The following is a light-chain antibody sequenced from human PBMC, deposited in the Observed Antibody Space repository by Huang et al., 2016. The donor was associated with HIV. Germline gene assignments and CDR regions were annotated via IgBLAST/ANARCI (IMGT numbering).Light chain of an antibody. CDR3: QQYYSSPQT. CDR2: WAS. Sequence: DIVMTQFPDSLAVSLGERATIHCKSSQTILYRSNNKNYLAWYQQKPGQPPKLLIYWASTRESGVPDRFSGSGSGTHFTLTISSLQAEDVAVYYCQQYYSSPQTFGQGTKLEIK. V-gene: IGKV4-1*01. J-gene: IGKJ2*01. CDR1: QTILYRSNNKNY.